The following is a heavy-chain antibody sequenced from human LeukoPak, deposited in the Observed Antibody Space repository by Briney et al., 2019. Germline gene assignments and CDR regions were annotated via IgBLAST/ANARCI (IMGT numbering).Heavy chain of an antibody. Sequence: EASVKVSCKASGYTFNTYGITWVRQAPGQGLEWMGWISGYNGKTKYAQKLQDRVTMTTDTSTTTAYMELRSLTSDDTAVYYCARAPGGYGSGSRGAFDIWGQGTMVTVSS. V-gene: IGHV1-18*01. CDR1: GYTFNTYG. CDR3: ARAPGGYGSGSRGAFDI. J-gene: IGHJ3*02. CDR2: ISGYNGKT. D-gene: IGHD3-10*01.